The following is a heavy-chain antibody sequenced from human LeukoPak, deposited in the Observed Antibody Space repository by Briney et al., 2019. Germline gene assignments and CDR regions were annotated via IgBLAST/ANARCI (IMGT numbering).Heavy chain of an antibody. J-gene: IGHJ5*02. V-gene: IGHV4-34*01. CDR1: GGSFSGYY. D-gene: IGHD6-6*01. CDR3: TGRGKQLYPNWFDP. CDR2: IDHSGST. Sequence: PSETLSLTCAVYGGSFSGYYWTWIRQAPGKGLEWIGEIDHSGSTNYNPSLKSRVTLSVDTSKNQFSLRLTSVTGADTAVYWCTGRGKQLYPNWFDPWGQGTLATVSS.